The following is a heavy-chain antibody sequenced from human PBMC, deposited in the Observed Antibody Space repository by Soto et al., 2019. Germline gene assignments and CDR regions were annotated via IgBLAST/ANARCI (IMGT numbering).Heavy chain of an antibody. D-gene: IGHD2-2*01. J-gene: IGHJ6*02. Sequence: GASVKVSCKASGYTFTSYAMHWVRQAPGQRLEWMGWINAGNGNTKYSQKFQGRVTITRDTSASTAYMELSSLRSEDTAVYYCARVVSPAVAPYYYYGMDVWGQGTTVTVSS. CDR2: INAGNGNT. V-gene: IGHV1-3*01. CDR1: GYTFTSYA. CDR3: ARVVSPAVAPYYYYGMDV.